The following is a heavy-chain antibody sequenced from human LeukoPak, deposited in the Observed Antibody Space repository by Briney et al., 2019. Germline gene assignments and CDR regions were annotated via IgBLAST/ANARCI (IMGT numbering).Heavy chain of an antibody. D-gene: IGHD6-25*01. J-gene: IGHJ4*02. Sequence: GRSLRLSCAASALTFSSYASTWVRQAPGKGLEWVSTIRGGGDNTYYADSVKGRFTISRDNSKNTLYLQMNSLRAEDTAIYYCALQRPLGQQVLDYWGQGTPVTVSS. V-gene: IGHV3-23*01. CDR2: IRGGGDNT. CDR1: ALTFSSYA. CDR3: ALQRPLGQQVLDY.